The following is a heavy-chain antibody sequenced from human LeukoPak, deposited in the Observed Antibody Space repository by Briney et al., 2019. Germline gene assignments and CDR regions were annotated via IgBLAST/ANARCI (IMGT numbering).Heavy chain of an antibody. CDR3: ARDSVDHRGLKYYFDY. V-gene: IGHV4-61*02. CDR1: GGSISSSSYY. J-gene: IGHJ4*02. CDR2: IYTSGST. Sequence: SETLSLTCTVSGGSISSSSYYWGWIRQPAGKGLEWIGRIYTSGSTNYNPSLKSRVTISVDTSKNQFSLKLSSVTAADTAVYYCARDSVDHRGLKYYFDYWGQGTLVTVSS. D-gene: IGHD3-10*01.